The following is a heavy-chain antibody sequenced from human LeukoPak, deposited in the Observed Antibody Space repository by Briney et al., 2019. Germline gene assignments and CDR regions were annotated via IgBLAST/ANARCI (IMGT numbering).Heavy chain of an antibody. CDR1: GFTFSSYG. CDR3: AKSVSWWFDP. Sequence: GGSLRLSCAASGFTFSSYGMHWVRQAPGKGLEWVAFIRYDGSNKYYADSVKGRFTISRDNSKSALYLQMNSLRAEDTAVYYCAKSVSWWFDPWGQGTLVTVSS. J-gene: IGHJ5*02. CDR2: IRYDGSNK. D-gene: IGHD1-14*01. V-gene: IGHV3-30*02.